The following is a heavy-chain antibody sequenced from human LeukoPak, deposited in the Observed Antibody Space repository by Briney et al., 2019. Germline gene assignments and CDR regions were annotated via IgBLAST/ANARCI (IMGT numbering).Heavy chain of an antibody. J-gene: IGHJ4*02. CDR2: IFHSGST. CDR3: ARAEPRGSVWYPY. Sequence: SGTLSLTCAVSGGSISSNNWWSWVRQPPGKGLEWIGEIFHSGSTNYNPSLKSRVIISVDKSKNQFPLKLNSVTAADTAVYYCARAEPRGSVWYPYWGQGTLVTVSS. D-gene: IGHD6-13*01. V-gene: IGHV4-4*02. CDR1: GGSISSNNW.